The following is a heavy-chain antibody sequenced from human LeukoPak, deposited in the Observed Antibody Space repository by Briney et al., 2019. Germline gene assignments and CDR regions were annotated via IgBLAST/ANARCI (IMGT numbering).Heavy chain of an antibody. Sequence: GGSLRLSCAASGFTFDDHGMSWVRQAPGKGLEWVGVIRSKAYGGTAEYAASVKGRFTISRDDSKSIAYLQMSSLKTEDTAVYYCTSDEGEDTSYWGQGTLVTVSS. V-gene: IGHV3-49*04. D-gene: IGHD1-26*01. CDR2: IRSKAYGGTA. CDR1: GFTFDDHG. J-gene: IGHJ4*02. CDR3: TSDEGEDTSY.